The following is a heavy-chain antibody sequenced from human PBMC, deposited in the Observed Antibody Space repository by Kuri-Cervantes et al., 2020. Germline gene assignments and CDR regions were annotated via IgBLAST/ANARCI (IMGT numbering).Heavy chain of an antibody. CDR2: INSDGSST. Sequence: GESLKISCAASGFTFSSYWMHWVRQAPGKGLVWVSRINSDGSSTSYADSVKGRFTISRDNAKNTLYLQMNSLRAKDTAVYYCARAHYYDSSGYLFQHWGQGTLVTVSS. D-gene: IGHD3-22*01. CDR3: ARAHYYDSSGYLFQH. J-gene: IGHJ1*01. CDR1: GFTFSSYW. V-gene: IGHV3-74*01.